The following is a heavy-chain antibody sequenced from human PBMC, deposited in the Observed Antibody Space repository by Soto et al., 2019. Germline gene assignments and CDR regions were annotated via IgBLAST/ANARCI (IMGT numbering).Heavy chain of an antibody. CDR3: ARDRAVLVPAALNDYYYYGMDV. J-gene: IGHJ6*02. CDR1: GYTFTSYD. CDR2: MNPNSGNT. D-gene: IGHD2-2*01. V-gene: IGHV1-8*01. Sequence: QVQLVQFGAEVKKPGASVKVSCKASGYTFTSYDINWVRQATGQGLEWMGWMNPNSGNTGYAQKFQGRVTMTRNTSISTAYMELSSLRSEDTAVYYCARDRAVLVPAALNDYYYYGMDVWGQGTTVTVSS.